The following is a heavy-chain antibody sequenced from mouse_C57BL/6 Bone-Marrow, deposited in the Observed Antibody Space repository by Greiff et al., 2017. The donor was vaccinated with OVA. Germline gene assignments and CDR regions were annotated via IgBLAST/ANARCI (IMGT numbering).Heavy chain of an antibody. J-gene: IGHJ1*03. V-gene: IGHV1-55*01. CDR2: IYPGSGST. D-gene: IGHD2-3*01. CDR1: GYTFTSYW. Sequence: QVQLQQPGAELVKPGASVKMSCKASGYTFTSYWITWVKQRPGQGLEWIGDIYPGSGSTNYNEQFKSKATLTVDTSSSTAYMQLSSLTSEDSAVYYCARESFGGYCSNWDIDDWGTGTTVTVSS. CDR3: ARESFGGYCSNWDIDD.